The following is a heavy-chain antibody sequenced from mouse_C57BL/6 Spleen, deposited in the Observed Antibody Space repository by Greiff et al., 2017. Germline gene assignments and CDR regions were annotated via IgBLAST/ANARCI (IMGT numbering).Heavy chain of an antibody. J-gene: IGHJ2*01. CDR2: INPNNGGT. D-gene: IGHD2-1*01. CDR3: ARGLRYGNGY. Sequence: EVQLQESGPELVKPGASVKMSCKASGYTFTDYNMHWVKQSHGKSLEWIGYINPNNGGTSYNQKFKGKATLTVNKSSSTAYMELRSLTSEDSAVYYCARGLRYGNGYWGQGTTLTVSS. CDR1: GYTFTDYN. V-gene: IGHV1-22*01.